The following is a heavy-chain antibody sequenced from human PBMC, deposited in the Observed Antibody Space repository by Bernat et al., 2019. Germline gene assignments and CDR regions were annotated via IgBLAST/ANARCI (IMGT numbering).Heavy chain of an antibody. CDR1: GFTFSNAW. Sequence: EVQLVESGGGLVKPGGSLRLSCAASGFTFSNAWMNWVRQAPGKGLEWVGRIKSKTDGGTTDYAAPVKGRFTISRDDSKNTLYLQMNSLKTEDTAVYYCTRPYSGSSDVKEGYYYYGMDVWGQGTTVTVSS. D-gene: IGHD6-6*01. CDR3: TRPYSGSSDVKEGYYYYGMDV. CDR2: IKSKTDGGTT. V-gene: IGHV3-15*07. J-gene: IGHJ6*02.